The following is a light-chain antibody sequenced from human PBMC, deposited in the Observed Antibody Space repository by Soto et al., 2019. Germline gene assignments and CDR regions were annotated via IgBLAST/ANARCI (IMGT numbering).Light chain of an antibody. V-gene: IGKV1-39*01. CDR2: ASY. Sequence: QITQSPSSLSASVGDRVTITCRASQSISSHLNWYQHKPGRPPRLLIFASYILEGGVPSRFSGSGSDTYFTLTIDSLQPEDVATYYCQHSYITPRYTFGQGTKVEI. CDR3: QHSYITPRYT. J-gene: IGKJ2*01. CDR1: QSISSH.